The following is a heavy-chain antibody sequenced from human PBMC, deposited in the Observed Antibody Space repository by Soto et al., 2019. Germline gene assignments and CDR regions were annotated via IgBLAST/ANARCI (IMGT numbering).Heavy chain of an antibody. CDR1: GFTFSSYD. V-gene: IGHV3-13*04. J-gene: IGHJ6*02. Sequence: GGSLRLSCAASGFTFSSYDMQLVRQATGKGLEWVSAIGTAGDTYYPGSVKGRFTISRENAKNSLYLQMNSLRAGDTAVYYCARSPPGGYHYYYGMDVWGQGTTVTVSS. D-gene: IGHD3-22*01. CDR3: ARSPPGGYHYYYGMDV. CDR2: IGTAGDT.